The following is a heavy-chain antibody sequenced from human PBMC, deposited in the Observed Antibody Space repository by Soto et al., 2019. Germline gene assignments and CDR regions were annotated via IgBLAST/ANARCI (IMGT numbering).Heavy chain of an antibody. CDR3: ARRGPGTYFDD. Sequence: EVQLLESGGGLVQPGGSLRLSCAASGFTFSSYAMNWVRQAPGKGLEWVSVISGSGGSTYYADSVKGRFTISRDNSKNTLCLQMNSLRAEDTAVYYCARRGPGTYFDDWGQGTLVTVSS. V-gene: IGHV3-23*01. CDR1: GFTFSSYA. J-gene: IGHJ4*02. D-gene: IGHD6-13*01. CDR2: ISGSGGST.